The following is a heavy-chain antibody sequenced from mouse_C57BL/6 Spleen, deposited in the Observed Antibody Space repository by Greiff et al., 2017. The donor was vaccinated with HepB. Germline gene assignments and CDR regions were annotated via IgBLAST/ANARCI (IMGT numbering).Heavy chain of an antibody. J-gene: IGHJ1*03. Sequence: VQLQQSGTVLARPGASVKMSCKTSGYTFTSYWMHWVKQRPGQGLEWIGAIYPGNSDTSYNQKFKGKAKLTAVTSASTAYMELSSLTNEDSAVYYCTRPPHYYGSSYWYFDVWGTGTTVTVSS. CDR2: IYPGNSDT. CDR3: TRPPHYYGSSYWYFDV. CDR1: GYTFTSYW. D-gene: IGHD1-1*01. V-gene: IGHV1-5*01.